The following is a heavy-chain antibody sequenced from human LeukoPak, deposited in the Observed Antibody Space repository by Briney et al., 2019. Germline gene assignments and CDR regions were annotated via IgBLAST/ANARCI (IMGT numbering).Heavy chain of an antibody. CDR1: GFSFTDAW. D-gene: IGHD1-26*01. V-gene: IGHV3-15*01. Sequence: PRGSVRLSCAASGFSFTDAWMNWVGQAPGKGLETVDRIKGKSDGGTTYYAAPVKGRFTISRDDSKNTLYLQMNSLKIEDTAVYYCRTDLGSVWGQGTLVTVSS. J-gene: IGHJ4*02. CDR2: IKGKSDGGTT. CDR3: RTDLGSV.